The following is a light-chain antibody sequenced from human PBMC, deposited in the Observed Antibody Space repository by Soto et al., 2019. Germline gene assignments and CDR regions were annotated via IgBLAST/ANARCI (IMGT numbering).Light chain of an antibody. CDR2: WAS. V-gene: IGKV4-1*01. CDR3: QQYFSFPWT. J-gene: IGKJ1*01. Sequence: DIVMTQSPDSLAVSLGERATINCKSSQSVLYSSNNKNYLAWYQQRPGQPPNLLIYWASTRESGVPDRFSGRGSGTDFTLTISSLQAEDVAIYYCQQYFSFPWTFGQGPKVEI. CDR1: QSVLYSSNNKNY.